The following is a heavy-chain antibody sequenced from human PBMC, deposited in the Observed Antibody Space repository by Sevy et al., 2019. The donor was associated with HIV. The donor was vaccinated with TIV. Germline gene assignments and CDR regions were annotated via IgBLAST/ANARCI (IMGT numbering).Heavy chain of an antibody. D-gene: IGHD6-13*01. Sequence: GGSLRLSCAASGFTFSTYAMHWVRQAPGKGLEWVAVILHDGSNKSYADSVKGRFTISRDNSKNTLYLQMNSLRAEDTAVYYCARDRSSSWMNYFFDYWGQGALVTVSS. J-gene: IGHJ4*02. CDR2: ILHDGSNK. V-gene: IGHV3-30*04. CDR3: ARDRSSSWMNYFFDY. CDR1: GFTFSTYA.